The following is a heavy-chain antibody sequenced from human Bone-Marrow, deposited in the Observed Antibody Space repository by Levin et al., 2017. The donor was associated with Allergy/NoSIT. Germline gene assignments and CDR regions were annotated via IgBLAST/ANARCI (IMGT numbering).Heavy chain of an antibody. CDR3: AKWGYCSGGSCFSPQNKVDF. J-gene: IGHJ4*02. Sequence: GESLKISCAASGFTFSNYAMTWVRQAPGKGPEWVSAITDSGTSTYYADSVKGRFTISRDNSKNTLYLQMNSLRAEDTALYYCAKWGYCSGGSCFSPQNKVDFWGQGTLVTVSS. CDR1: GFTFSNYA. CDR2: ITDSGTST. V-gene: IGHV3-23*01. D-gene: IGHD2-15*01.